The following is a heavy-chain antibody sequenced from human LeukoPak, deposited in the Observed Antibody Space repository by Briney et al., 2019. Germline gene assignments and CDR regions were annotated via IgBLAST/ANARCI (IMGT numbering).Heavy chain of an antibody. J-gene: IGHJ4*02. V-gene: IGHV1-69*06. CDR3: ARSGRGTYYYFDL. CDR1: GGTFSSYA. D-gene: IGHD5-12*01. Sequence: SVKVSCKAFGGTFSSYAISWVRQAPGQGLEWMGGIIPIFGTANYAQKFLGRVSMTADTSTSTAYMELRSLTSDDTAVYYCARSGRGTYYYFDLWGQGTLVTVSS. CDR2: IIPIFGTA.